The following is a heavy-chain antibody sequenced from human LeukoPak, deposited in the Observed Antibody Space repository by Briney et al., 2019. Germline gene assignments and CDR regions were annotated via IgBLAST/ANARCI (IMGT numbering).Heavy chain of an antibody. J-gene: IGHJ6*03. D-gene: IGHD3-22*01. CDR3: AKGAEEGVVITSVYYYYMDV. V-gene: IGHV3-23*01. CDR1: GFSFSNYG. CDR2: ISASGYNT. Sequence: GGSLRLSCAASGFSFSNYGINWVRQAPGKGLEWVSTISASGYNTYYADAVQGRFTISRDNSKNTLFLQMNSLTAEDTAVYYCAKGAEEGVVITSVYYYYMDVWGKGTTVAISS.